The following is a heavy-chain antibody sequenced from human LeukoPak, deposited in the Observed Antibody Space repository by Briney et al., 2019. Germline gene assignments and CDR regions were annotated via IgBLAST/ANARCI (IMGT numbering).Heavy chain of an antibody. CDR3: ARNSCSGGSCYENRGYFDY. CDR2: IHYSGSA. Sequence: SETLSLTCTVSGGSISSSSYYWAWIRQPPGKGLEWIGSIHYSGSAYYNPSLQSRVTISIDTSKNQFSLKLSSVTAADTAVYYCARNSCSGGSCYENRGYFDYWGQGTLVTVSS. J-gene: IGHJ4*02. V-gene: IGHV4-39*07. CDR1: GGSISSSSYY. D-gene: IGHD2-15*01.